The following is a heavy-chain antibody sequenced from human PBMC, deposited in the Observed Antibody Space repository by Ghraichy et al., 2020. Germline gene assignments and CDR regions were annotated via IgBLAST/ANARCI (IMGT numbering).Heavy chain of an antibody. D-gene: IGHD6-13*01. J-gene: IGHJ6*02. V-gene: IGHV3-33*01. CDR1: GFTFSSYG. CDR2: IWYDGSNK. Sequence: GGSLRLSCAASGFTFSSYGMHWVRQAPGKGLEWVAVIWYDGSNKYYADSVKGRFTISRDNSKNTLYLQMNSLRAEDTAVYYCAREEYSSSWLYYYYCGRDVWGQGSTVTVSS. CDR3: AREEYSSSWLYYYYCGRDV.